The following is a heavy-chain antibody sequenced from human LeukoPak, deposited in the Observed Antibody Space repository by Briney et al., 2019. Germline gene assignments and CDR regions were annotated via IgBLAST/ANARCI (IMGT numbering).Heavy chain of an antibody. V-gene: IGHV3-74*01. CDR2: INSDGSDT. CDR1: GFTFSSYW. CDR3: ARAGITMKGQWWFDP. J-gene: IGHJ5*02. Sequence: PGGSLRLSCAASGFTFSSYWMHWVRHAPGKGLVWVSRINSDGSDTSYADYVKGRFTISRDNAKNTVYLQMNSLRDEDTAVYHCARAGITMKGQWWFDPWGQGTLVTVSS. D-gene: IGHD3-22*01.